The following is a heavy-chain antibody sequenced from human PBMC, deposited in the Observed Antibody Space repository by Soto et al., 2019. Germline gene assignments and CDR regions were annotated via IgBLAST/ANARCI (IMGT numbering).Heavy chain of an antibody. CDR3: ARGDHIMITFGGVIGLRNYFDY. V-gene: IGHV1-2*04. CDR1: GYTFTGYY. J-gene: IGHJ4*02. D-gene: IGHD3-16*02. CDR2: INPNSGGT. Sequence: ASVKVSCKASGYTFTGYYMHWVRQAPGQGLEWIGLINPNSGGTNYAQKFQGWVTMTRDTSISSAYMELSRLRSDDTAVYYCARGDHIMITFGGVIGLRNYFDYWGQGTLVTVSS.